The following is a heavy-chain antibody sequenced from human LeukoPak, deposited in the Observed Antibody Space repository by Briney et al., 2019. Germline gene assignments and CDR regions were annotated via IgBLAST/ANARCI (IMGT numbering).Heavy chain of an antibody. CDR2: ISYDGSNK. D-gene: IGHD2-15*01. V-gene: IGHV3-30*18. J-gene: IGHJ4*02. Sequence: PGASLRLSCAASGFTFSSYGMHWVRQAPGKGLEWVAVISYDGSNKYYADSVKGRFTISRDNSKNTLYLQMNSLRAEDTAVYYCAKDLAVVVVAADAFDYWGQGTLVTVSS. CDR3: AKDLAVVVVAADAFDY. CDR1: GFTFSSYG.